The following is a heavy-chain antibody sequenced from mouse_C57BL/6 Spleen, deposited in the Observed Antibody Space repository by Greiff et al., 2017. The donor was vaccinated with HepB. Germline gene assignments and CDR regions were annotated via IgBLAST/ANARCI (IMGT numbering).Heavy chain of an antibody. V-gene: IGHV5-17*01. D-gene: IGHD2-4*01. Sequence: EVQGVESGGGLVKPGGSLKLSCAASGFTFSDYGMHWVRQAPEKGLEWVAYISSGSSTIYYADTVKGRFTISRDNTKTTLVLQMTRLRSEDTAMYYCARVGDYDIWDAMDYWGQGTSVTVSS. CDR3: ARVGDYDIWDAMDY. CDR1: GFTFSDYG. J-gene: IGHJ4*01. CDR2: ISSGSSTI.